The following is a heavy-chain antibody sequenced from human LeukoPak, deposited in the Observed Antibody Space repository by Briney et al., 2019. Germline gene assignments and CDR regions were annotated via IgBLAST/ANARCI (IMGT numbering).Heavy chain of an antibody. Sequence: QPGGSLRLSCAASGFIFNSYWMTWVRQAPGKGPEWVASIKQDGSEKNYADSVKGRFTISRDNAKNSLYLQMNSLRPEDAAIYHCAKVIAVADTGAFDIWGQGTMVTVSS. CDR2: IKQDGSEK. CDR1: GFIFNSYW. J-gene: IGHJ3*02. V-gene: IGHV3-7*01. CDR3: AKVIAVADTGAFDI. D-gene: IGHD6-19*01.